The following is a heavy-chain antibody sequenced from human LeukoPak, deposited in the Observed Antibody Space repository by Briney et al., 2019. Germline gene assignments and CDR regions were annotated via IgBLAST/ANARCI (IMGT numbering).Heavy chain of an antibody. J-gene: IGHJ4*02. Sequence: PSETLSLTCTVSGGSIRSSYYYWGWIRQPPGKGLEWIGEINHSGSTNYNPSLKSRVTISVDTSKNQFSLKLSSVTAADTAVYYCARGGGAAAGYWGQGTLVTVSS. CDR3: ARGGGAAAGY. CDR2: INHSGST. V-gene: IGHV4-39*07. D-gene: IGHD6-13*01. CDR1: GGSIRSSYYY.